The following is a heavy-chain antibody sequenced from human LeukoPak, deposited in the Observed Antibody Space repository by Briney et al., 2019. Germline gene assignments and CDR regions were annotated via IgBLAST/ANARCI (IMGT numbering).Heavy chain of an antibody. J-gene: IGHJ6*03. Sequence: GASVKVSCKASGYTFTGYYMHWVRQAPGQGLEWMGWINPNSGGTNYAQKFQGRVTMTRDTSISTAYMELSRLRSDDTAVYYCARERVIWFGESKYYYYYMDVWGKGTTVTVSS. CDR3: ARERVIWFGESKYYYYYMDV. CDR1: GYTFTGYY. D-gene: IGHD3-10*01. CDR2: INPNSGGT. V-gene: IGHV1-2*02.